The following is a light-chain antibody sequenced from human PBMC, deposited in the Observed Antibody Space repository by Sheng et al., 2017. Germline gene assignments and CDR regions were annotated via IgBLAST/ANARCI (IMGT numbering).Light chain of an antibody. CDR2: KAY. J-gene: IGKJ1*01. CDR1: QSVSTW. V-gene: IGKV1-5*03. CDR3: LQYSSYSRT. Sequence: DIQMTQSPSTLSASVGDRVSITCRASQSVSTWLAWYQQKPGKAPKLLIYKAYSLESGVPSRFSGSGSGTEFTLTISSLQPDDFATYYCLQYSSYSRTFGQGTKVEIK.